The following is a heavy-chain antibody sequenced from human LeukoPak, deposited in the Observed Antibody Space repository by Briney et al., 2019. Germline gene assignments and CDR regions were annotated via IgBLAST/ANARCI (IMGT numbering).Heavy chain of an antibody. CDR3: ARGDFSDYGDYVDAFDI. CDR2: IKQDGSAK. J-gene: IGHJ3*02. D-gene: IGHD4-17*01. V-gene: IGHV3-7*01. Sequence: AGGSLRLSCAASGFTFNNHWMSWVRQVPGKGLQWVANIKQDGSAKFYVDSVKGRFTISRDNTKNSLYLRMNSLRVEDTAVYYCARGDFSDYGDYVDAFDIWGQGTMVTVSS. CDR1: GFTFNNHW.